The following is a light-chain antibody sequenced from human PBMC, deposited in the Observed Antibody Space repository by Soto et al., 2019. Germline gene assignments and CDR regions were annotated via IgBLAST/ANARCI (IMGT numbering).Light chain of an antibody. CDR2: DVS. Sequence: QSALTQPASVSGSPGQSITISCTGTSSDVGAYTFVSWYQQHPDKVPKLMIFDVSRRPSGVSDRFAGSKSGNTASLTISGLQHEDEADYYCSSYSSSSTHVFGSGTKLTVL. J-gene: IGLJ1*01. V-gene: IGLV2-14*03. CDR1: SSDVGAYTF. CDR3: SSYSSSSTHV.